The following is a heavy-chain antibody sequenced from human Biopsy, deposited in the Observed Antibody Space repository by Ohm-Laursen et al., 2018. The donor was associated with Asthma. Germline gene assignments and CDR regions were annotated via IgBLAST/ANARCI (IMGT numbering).Heavy chain of an antibody. V-gene: IGHV1-69*01. J-gene: IGHJ6*02. CDR3: ARGSDRGDRVLHNGFDV. CDR2: VILVYGKT. Sequence: SSVKASCKAHGDILNSSGITWVRQAPGQGLEWMGGVILVYGKTKTAQKFQGRVTITADESTSTAYMELTSLRKEDTAVYYCARGSDRGDRVLHNGFDVWGQGATVTVSS. CDR1: GDILNSSG. D-gene: IGHD4-17*01.